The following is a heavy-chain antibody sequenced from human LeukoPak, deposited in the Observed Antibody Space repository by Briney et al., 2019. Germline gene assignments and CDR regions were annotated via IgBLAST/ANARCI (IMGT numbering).Heavy chain of an antibody. D-gene: IGHD6-19*01. J-gene: IGHJ5*02. Sequence: ASVKVSCKASGYTFTSYYIHWVRQAPGQGPEWMGIINPSGGSTSYAQKFQGRVTMTRDTSTNTVYMELSSLRSEDTAVYYCARDDPLDKISSGWGPWGQGTLVTVSS. CDR1: GYTFTSYY. CDR3: ARDDPLDKISSGWGP. V-gene: IGHV1-46*01. CDR2: INPSGGST.